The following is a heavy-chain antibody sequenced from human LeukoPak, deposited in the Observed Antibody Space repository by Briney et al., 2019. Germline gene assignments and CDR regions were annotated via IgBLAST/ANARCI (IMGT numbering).Heavy chain of an antibody. Sequence: ASVKVSCKTSGYTFTNYYMHWARQAPGQGLEWMGIINPSGGSSSYAQKFQGRLTMTRDMSTTTVYMELTSLRSEDTAVYYCARGHGSGSTNWFDPWGQGTLVTVSS. CDR3: ARGHGSGSTNWFDP. J-gene: IGHJ5*02. D-gene: IGHD3-10*01. CDR2: INPSGGSS. V-gene: IGHV1-46*01. CDR1: GYTFTNYY.